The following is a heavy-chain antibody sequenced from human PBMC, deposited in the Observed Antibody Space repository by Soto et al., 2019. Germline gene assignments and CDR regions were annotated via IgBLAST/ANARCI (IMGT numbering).Heavy chain of an antibody. V-gene: IGHV4-4*02. Sequence: QVQLQESGPGLVKPSGTLSLTCAVSGGSISSSNWWSWVRQPPGKGLEWIGEFYNSGSTNYNPSLTSRVPLSVDKSKTQFSLKLSSVTAADTAVYYCARPKPSLAADGTQGPWFDPWGQGTLVTVSS. CDR2: FYNSGST. CDR1: GGSISSSNW. J-gene: IGHJ5*02. CDR3: ARPKPSLAADGTQGPWFDP. D-gene: IGHD6-13*01.